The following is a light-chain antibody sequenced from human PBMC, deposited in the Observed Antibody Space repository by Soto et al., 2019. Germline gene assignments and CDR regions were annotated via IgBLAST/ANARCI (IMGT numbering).Light chain of an antibody. Sequence: DIVMTQSPLSLPVTPGEPASISCRSSQSLLHSNGYNYLDWYGQKPGQSPQLLIYLGSDRASGVPDRFSGSGSCTDFTLKISRVEAEDVGVYYCMQALQIPPTFGQGTRLDIK. J-gene: IGKJ5*01. CDR2: LGS. CDR1: QSLLHSNGYNY. CDR3: MQALQIPPT. V-gene: IGKV2-28*01.